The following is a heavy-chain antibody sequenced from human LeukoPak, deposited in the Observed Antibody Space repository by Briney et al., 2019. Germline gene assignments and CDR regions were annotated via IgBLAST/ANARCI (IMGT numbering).Heavy chain of an antibody. CDR2: INHSGST. D-gene: IGHD4-17*01. V-gene: IGHV4-34*01. CDR1: GGSFSGYY. Sequence: SETLSLTCAVYGGSFSGYYWSWIRQPPGKGREWIGEINHSGSTYYNPSLKSRVTISVDTSKNQFSLKLSSVTVADTAVYYCASITRTVTKFRDYYDYYYMDVWGKGTTVTVSS. CDR3: ASITRTVTKFRDYYDYYYMDV. J-gene: IGHJ6*03.